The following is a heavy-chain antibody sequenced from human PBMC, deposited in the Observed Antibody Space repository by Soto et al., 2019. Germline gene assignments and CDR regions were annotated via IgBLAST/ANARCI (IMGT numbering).Heavy chain of an antibody. V-gene: IGHV4-31*03. Sequence: QVQLQESGPGLVKPSQTLSLTCSVSSDSMNSGGYYWSWIRQHPGKGLEWIGYIYSNGDTYYNPSLKSRVTMSVDTSKNQFSLNLTSVTAADTAVYYCARRGGSSSGYYYYAMDVCGQGTTVTVSS. J-gene: IGHJ6*02. CDR3: ARRGGSSSGYYYYAMDV. D-gene: IGHD6-6*01. CDR2: IYSNGDT. CDR1: SDSMNSGGYY.